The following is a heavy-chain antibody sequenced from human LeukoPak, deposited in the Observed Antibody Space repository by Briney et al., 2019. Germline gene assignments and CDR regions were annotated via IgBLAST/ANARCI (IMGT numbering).Heavy chain of an antibody. J-gene: IGHJ5*02. D-gene: IGHD4-17*01. CDR2: IKSKTDGGTT. V-gene: IGHV3-15*01. CDR3: TTDLDYGDPYNWFDP. Sequence: GGSLRLSCAASGFTFSNAWMSWVRQAPWNGLEWVGRIKSKTDGGTTDYAAPVKGRFTISRDDSKNTLYLQLHSLKTEDTAVYYCTTDLDYGDPYNWFDPWGQGTLVTVSS. CDR1: GFTFSNAW.